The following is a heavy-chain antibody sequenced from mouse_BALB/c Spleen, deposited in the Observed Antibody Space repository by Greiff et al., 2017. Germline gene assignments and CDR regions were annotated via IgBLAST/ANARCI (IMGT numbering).Heavy chain of an antibody. CDR3: TGAARATSSYYFDY. CDR1: GYTFTSYW. D-gene: IGHD3-1*01. CDR2: IYPSDSYT. J-gene: IGHJ2*01. V-gene: IGHV1-69*02. Sequence: VQLQQPGAELVRPGASVKLSCKASGYTFTSYWINWVKQRPGQGLEWIGNIYPSDSYTNYNQKFKDKATLTVDKSSSTAYMQLSSPTSEDSAVYYCTGAARATSSYYFDYWGQGTTLTVSS.